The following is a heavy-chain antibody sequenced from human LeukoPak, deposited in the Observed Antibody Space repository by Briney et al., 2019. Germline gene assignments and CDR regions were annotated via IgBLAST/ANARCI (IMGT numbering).Heavy chain of an antibody. CDR2: ITYNGGGT. D-gene: IGHD3-10*01. CDR1: GFTFSIYP. Sequence: GGSLRLSSAASGFTFSIYPMHWVRQAPGKGLEYVSAITYNGGGTYYANSVKGRFTISRDNSKNTLYLQMGSLRAEDMAVYYCARARDYGSGTYYTDVWGQGTTVTVSS. CDR3: ARARDYGSGTYYTDV. J-gene: IGHJ6*02. V-gene: IGHV3-64*01.